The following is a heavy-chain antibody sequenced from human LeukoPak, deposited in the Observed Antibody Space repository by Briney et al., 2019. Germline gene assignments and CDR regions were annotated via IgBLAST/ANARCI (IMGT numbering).Heavy chain of an antibody. V-gene: IGHV5-51*01. D-gene: IGHD2-2*01. CDR2: IYPGDSDT. CDR3: ARHTSTRSYFYYYYMDV. Sequence: GESLKISCKGSGYSFTSYWIGWVRQMPGKGLEWMGIIYPGDSDTRYSPSFQGQVTISTDKSISAAYLQWSSLKASDTAMYYCARHTSTRSYFYYYYMDVRGKGTTVTVSS. J-gene: IGHJ6*03. CDR1: GYSFTSYW.